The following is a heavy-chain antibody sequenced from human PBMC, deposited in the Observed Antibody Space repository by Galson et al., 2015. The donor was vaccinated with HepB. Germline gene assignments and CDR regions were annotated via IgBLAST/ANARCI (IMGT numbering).Heavy chain of an antibody. J-gene: IGHJ6*02. D-gene: IGHD2-8*01. CDR3: ARHPYCTNGACDSYYYYGMDV. Sequence: QSGAEVKKPGESLKISCKGSGYSFTSYWIGWVRQMPGKGLEWMGIIYPGDSDTRYSPSFQGQATISADKSISTAYLQWSSLKASDTAMYYCARHPYCTNGACDSYYYYGMDVWGQGTTVTVSS. V-gene: IGHV5-51*01. CDR2: IYPGDSDT. CDR1: GYSFTSYW.